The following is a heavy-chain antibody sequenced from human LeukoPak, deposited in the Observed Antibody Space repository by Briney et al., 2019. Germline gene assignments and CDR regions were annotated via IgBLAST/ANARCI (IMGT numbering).Heavy chain of an antibody. CDR3: AREDLDSAMADDFYSYYMDV. V-gene: IGHV3-11*01. CDR1: GFTFSDYY. D-gene: IGHD5-18*01. CDR2: ISSNGDSI. J-gene: IGHJ6*03. Sequence: GGSLRLSCAAVGFTFSDYYMTWIRQAPGKGLERLSYISSNGDSIYYADSVKGRFTVSRDNAKNSLYLQMHSLRAEDTAAYYCAREDLDSAMADDFYSYYMDVWGKGTTVTVSS.